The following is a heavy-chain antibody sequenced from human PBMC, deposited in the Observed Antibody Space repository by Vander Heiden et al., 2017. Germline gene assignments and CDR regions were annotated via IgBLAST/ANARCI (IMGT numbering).Heavy chain of an antibody. J-gene: IGHJ4*02. V-gene: IGHV1-69*01. Sequence: QVQLVQSGAEVKKPGSSVKVSCKASGGTFSSSAISWVRQAPGQGLEGMGGIIPIFGTANDAQKFQGRVTTTADESTSTAYMELSSLRSEDTAVYYCASGESRLYSADYWGQGTLVTVSS. D-gene: IGHD2-15*01. CDR2: IIPIFGTA. CDR3: ASGESRLYSADY. CDR1: GGTFSSSA.